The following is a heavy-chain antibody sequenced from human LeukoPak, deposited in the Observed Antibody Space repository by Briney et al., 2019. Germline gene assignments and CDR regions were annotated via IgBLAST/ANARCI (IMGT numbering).Heavy chain of an antibody. Sequence: ASVKVSCKASGYTFTGYYMHWVRQAPGQGLEWMGWINPNSGGTNYAQKFQGRVTMTRDTSISTAYMELSRLRSDDTAVYYCARNNGNHYYYYYMDVWGKGTTVTVSS. CDR3: ARNNGNHYYYYYMDV. V-gene: IGHV1-2*02. CDR1: GYTFTGYY. CDR2: INPNSGGT. J-gene: IGHJ6*03. D-gene: IGHD1-14*01.